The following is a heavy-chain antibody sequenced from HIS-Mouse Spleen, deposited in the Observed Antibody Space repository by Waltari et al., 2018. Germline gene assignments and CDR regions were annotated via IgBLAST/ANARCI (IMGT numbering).Heavy chain of an antibody. Sequence: QVQLVESGGGVVQPGRSLRLSCAASGLTFSSYAMHWVRQAPGKGLEWVAVISYDGSNKYYADSVKGRFTISRDNSKNTLYLQMNSLRAEDTAVYYCARVTDYWGQGTLVTVSS. CDR3: ARVTDY. J-gene: IGHJ4*02. V-gene: IGHV3-30-3*01. CDR2: ISYDGSNK. CDR1: GLTFSSYA.